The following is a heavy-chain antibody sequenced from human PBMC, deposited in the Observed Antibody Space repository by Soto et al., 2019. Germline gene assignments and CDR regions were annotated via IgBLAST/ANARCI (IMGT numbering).Heavy chain of an antibody. J-gene: IGHJ4*02. D-gene: IGHD3-10*01. CDR1: GFTFDNYW. V-gene: IGHV3-7*05. Sequence: GGSLRLSCAASGFTFDNYWMTWVRQAPGRGLEWVANIKKDGSEKYYVDSVKGRFTISRDNAKNSLHLQMNSLRVEDTAVYYCASALLLWFGEDYWGQGTLVTVSS. CDR3: ASALLLWFGEDY. CDR2: IKKDGSEK.